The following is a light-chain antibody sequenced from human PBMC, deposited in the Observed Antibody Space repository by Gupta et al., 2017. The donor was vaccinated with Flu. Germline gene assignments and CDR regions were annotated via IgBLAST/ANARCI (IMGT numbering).Light chain of an antibody. CDR3: QVWDTRSDHPVV. CDR1: NIGSNS. Sequence: KTARITCGGDNIGSNSVHWYQQKPGQAPVLVVYDVTDRPSGIPERFSGSNSGNTATLTISRVEAGEEADYYCQVWDTRSDHPVVFGGGTKLTVL. J-gene: IGLJ2*01. CDR2: DVT. V-gene: IGLV3-21*03.